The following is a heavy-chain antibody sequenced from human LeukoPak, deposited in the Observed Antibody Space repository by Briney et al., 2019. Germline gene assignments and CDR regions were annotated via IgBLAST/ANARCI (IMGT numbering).Heavy chain of an antibody. J-gene: IGHJ6*02. CDR2: IIPIFGTA. Sequence: GASVKVSCKASGGTFSSYAISWVRQAPGQGLEWMGGIIPIFGTANYAQKFQGRVTITADESTSTAYMELSSLRSEDAAVYYCASCSSTSCYDYYGMDVWGQGTTVTVSS. V-gene: IGHV1-69*01. D-gene: IGHD2-2*01. CDR1: GGTFSSYA. CDR3: ASCSSTSCYDYYGMDV.